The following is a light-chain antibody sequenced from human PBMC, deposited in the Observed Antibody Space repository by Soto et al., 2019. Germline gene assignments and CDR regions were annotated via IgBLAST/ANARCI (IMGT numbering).Light chain of an antibody. J-gene: IGKJ5*01. CDR1: QVITGW. CDR3: QQANSFPIT. Sequence: DIQLTQSPATLSASVGDRVTITFRASQVITGWLAWYQQKPGKAPNLLIYDASNVQSGVPPRFSGSGSGTDFTLTISSLQPEDFATYFCQQANSFPITFGQGTRLEIK. V-gene: IGKV1-12*01. CDR2: DAS.